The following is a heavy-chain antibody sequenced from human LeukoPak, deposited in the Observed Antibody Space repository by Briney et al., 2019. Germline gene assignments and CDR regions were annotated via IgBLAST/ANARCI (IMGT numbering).Heavy chain of an antibody. CDR2: INHSGST. J-gene: IGHJ4*02. CDR1: GGSFSGYY. D-gene: IGHD3-10*01. Sequence: PSETPSLTCAVYGGSFSGYYWSWIRQPPGKGLEWIGEINHSGSTNYNPSLKSRVTISVDTSKNQFSLKLSSVTAADTAVYYCARHLLWFGELLHFDYWGQGTLVTVSS. CDR3: ARHLLWFGELLHFDY. V-gene: IGHV4-34*01.